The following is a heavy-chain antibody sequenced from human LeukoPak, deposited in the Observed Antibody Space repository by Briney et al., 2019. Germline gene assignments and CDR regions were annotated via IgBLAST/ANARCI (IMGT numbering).Heavy chain of an antibody. CDR3: PRDSSSFPNYFDF. Sequence: HPGGSLRLSCAASGFTVSSTYMSWVRQAPGQGLEWVSLIYNSGTTFYADSVQGRFTISRDNSKNTLYLQMNSLRAEDTAIYYCPRDSSSFPNYFDFWGQGTLVTVSS. V-gene: IGHV3-53*01. CDR1: GFTVSSTY. D-gene: IGHD6-6*01. J-gene: IGHJ4*02. CDR2: IYNSGTT.